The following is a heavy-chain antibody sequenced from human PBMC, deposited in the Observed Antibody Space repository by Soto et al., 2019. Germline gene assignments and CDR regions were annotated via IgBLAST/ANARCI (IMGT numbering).Heavy chain of an antibody. J-gene: IGHJ4*02. CDR3: ARASDYGMNYFEY. D-gene: IGHD4-17*01. Sequence: GGSLRLSCAASGFTLGNYWISWVRQAPGKGREWVANIKQDGSEKYHVDSVKGRFTISRDNAKNSLYLQMNSLRAEDTAVYYCARASDYGMNYFEYWGQGTLVTVSS. V-gene: IGHV3-7*01. CDR2: IKQDGSEK. CDR1: GFTLGNYW.